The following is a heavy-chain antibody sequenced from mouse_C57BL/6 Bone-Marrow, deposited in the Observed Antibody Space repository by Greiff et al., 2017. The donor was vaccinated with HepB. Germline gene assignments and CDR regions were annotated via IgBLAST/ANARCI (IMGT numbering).Heavy chain of an antibody. CDR3: ARGGYSNYGY. Sequence: VQLQQPGAELVRPGSSVKLSCKASGYTFTSYWMHWVKQRPIQGLEWIGNIDPSDSETHYNQKFKDKATLTVDKSSSTAYMQLSSLTSEDSAVYYCARGGYSNYGYWGQGTTLTVSS. CDR1: GYTFTSYW. V-gene: IGHV1-52*01. D-gene: IGHD2-5*01. J-gene: IGHJ2*01. CDR2: IDPSDSET.